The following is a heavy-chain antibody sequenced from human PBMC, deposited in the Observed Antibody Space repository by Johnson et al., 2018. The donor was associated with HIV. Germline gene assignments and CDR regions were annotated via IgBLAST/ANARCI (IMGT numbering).Heavy chain of an antibody. Sequence: VQLVESGGGVLRPGASLRLSCEGFGFIFDDYGLNWVRQAPGKGLEWVSVIYSGGSTYYADSVKGRFTISRDNSKNTLYLQMNSLRAEDTAVYYCARVLGDYAYHIWGQGTMVTVSS. D-gene: IGHD4-17*01. CDR1: GFIFDDYG. J-gene: IGHJ3*02. V-gene: IGHV3-66*02. CDR2: IYSGGST. CDR3: ARVLGDYAYHI.